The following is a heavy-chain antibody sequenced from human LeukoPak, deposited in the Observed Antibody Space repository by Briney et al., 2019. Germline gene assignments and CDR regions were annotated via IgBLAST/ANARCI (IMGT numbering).Heavy chain of an antibody. CDR1: GGSISSYF. D-gene: IGHD3-10*01. CDR3: SRRKERTRTDRFDYFDY. CDR2: ISYSGNT. V-gene: IGHV4-59*08. J-gene: IGHJ4*02. Sequence: PSETLSLTCTVSGGSISSYFWSWFRQPPGKGLEGIGYISYSGNTNYNPSLKRRITISLDTSKNQFSLKLSSVTAADTAVYYCSRRKERTRTDRFDYFDYWGQGALVAVSS.